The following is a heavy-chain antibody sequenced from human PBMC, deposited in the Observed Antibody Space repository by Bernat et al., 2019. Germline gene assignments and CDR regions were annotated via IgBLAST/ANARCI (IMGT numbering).Heavy chain of an antibody. Sequence: QVTLRESGPALVKPTQTLTLTCTFSGFSLSTSGMCVSWIRQPPGKALEWLARIDWDDDKYYSTSLKTRLTISKDTSKNQVVLTMTNMDPVDTATYYCARFIAAAGRFDPWCQGTLVTVSS. CDR1: GFSLSTSGMC. CDR3: ARFIAAAGRFDP. CDR2: IDWDDDK. V-gene: IGHV2-70*15. J-gene: IGHJ5*02. D-gene: IGHD6-13*01.